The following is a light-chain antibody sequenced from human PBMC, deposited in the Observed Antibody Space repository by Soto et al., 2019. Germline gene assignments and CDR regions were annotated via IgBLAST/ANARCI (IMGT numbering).Light chain of an antibody. CDR1: SSDVGGYKY. J-gene: IGLJ1*01. CDR3: SSYRSSSTYV. CDR2: DVI. V-gene: IGLV2-14*01. Sequence: QSALTQPASVSGSPGQSITISCTGTSSDVGGYKYVSWYQQHPGKAPKLIIYDVINRPSGVSNRFSGSKSGNTASLTISGLQAEDEADYYCSSYRSSSTYVFGTGTKVTVL.